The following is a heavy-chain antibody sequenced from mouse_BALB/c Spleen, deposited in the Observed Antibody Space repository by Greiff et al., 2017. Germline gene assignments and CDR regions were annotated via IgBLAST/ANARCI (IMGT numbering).Heavy chain of an antibody. CDR1: GFTFSSYT. J-gene: IGHJ4*01. CDR3: ARNRAITSAMDD. V-gene: IGHV5-12-2*01. D-gene: IGHD2-4*01. CDR2: ISNGGGST. Sequence: EVKLQESGGGLVQPGGSLKLSCAASGFTFSSYTMSWVRQTPEKRLEWVAYISNGGGSTYYPDTVKGRFTISRDNAKNTLYLQMSSLKSEDTAMYYCARNRAITSAMDDWGQGTSVTVSS.